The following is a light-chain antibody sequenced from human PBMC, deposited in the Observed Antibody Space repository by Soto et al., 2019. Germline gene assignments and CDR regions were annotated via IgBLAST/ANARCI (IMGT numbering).Light chain of an antibody. V-gene: IGKV1-6*01. CDR3: LQDFNYPWT. CDR1: QSISSW. Sequence: IQMTQSPSTLSASVGDRVTITCLASQSISSWLAWFQQRPGKAPKLLIYAASGLQSGVPSRFSGSGSGTDFTLTISSLQPEDVATYYCLQDFNYPWTLGQGTKVDI. CDR2: AAS. J-gene: IGKJ1*01.